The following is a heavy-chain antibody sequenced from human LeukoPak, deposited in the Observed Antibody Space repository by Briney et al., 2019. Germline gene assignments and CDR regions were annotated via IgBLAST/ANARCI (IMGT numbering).Heavy chain of an antibody. J-gene: IGHJ4*02. CDR2: ISGSGGST. V-gene: IGHV3-23*01. Sequence: GGSLRLSCAASGFTFRSYAMSWVRQAPGKGLEWVSGISGSGGSTYHADSVKGRFTISRDNSKNTLYLQMNSLRAEDTAVYYCASGFHDYGDYSLDYWGQGTLVTVSS. CDR1: GFTFRSYA. CDR3: ASGFHDYGDYSLDY. D-gene: IGHD4-17*01.